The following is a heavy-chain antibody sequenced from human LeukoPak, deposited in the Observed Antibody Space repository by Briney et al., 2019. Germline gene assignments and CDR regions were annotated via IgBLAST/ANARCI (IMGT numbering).Heavy chain of an antibody. V-gene: IGHV4-34*01. CDR1: GGSFSGYY. CDR3: ARGRKIDY. J-gene: IGHJ4*02. Sequence: SETLSLTCAVYGGSFSGYYWSWIRQPQGKGLEWIGEINHSGSTNYNPSLKSRVTISADTSKNQFSLKLSSVTAADTAVYYCARGRKIDYWGQGTLVTVSS. CDR2: INHSGST.